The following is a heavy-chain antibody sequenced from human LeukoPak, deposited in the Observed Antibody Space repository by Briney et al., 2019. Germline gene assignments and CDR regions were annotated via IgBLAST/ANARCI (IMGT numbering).Heavy chain of an antibody. CDR3: ARELGAHDI. V-gene: IGHV3-74*01. CDR2: FDGDGSRT. J-gene: IGHJ3*02. CDR1: EFIFSNYW. Sequence: PGGSLRLSCAASEFIFSNYWMHWVRQAPGKGLVWVSGFDGDGSRTIYADSVKGRLTISRDNAKNTLYLQINSLRAEDTAVYYCARELGAHDIWGQGTMVTVS. D-gene: IGHD1-26*01.